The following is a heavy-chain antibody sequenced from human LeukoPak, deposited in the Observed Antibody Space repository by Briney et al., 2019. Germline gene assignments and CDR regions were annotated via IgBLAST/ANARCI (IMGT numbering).Heavy chain of an antibody. D-gene: IGHD3-22*01. CDR3: AKDSSSYDWGYMDV. CDR2: IGGSDGRT. J-gene: IGHJ6*03. V-gene: IGHV3-23*01. Sequence: GGSLRLSCAASGFTFSTYAMRWVRQAPGKGLEWVSLIGGSDGRTLYADSGKGRFTISRDNSKNTLYLEMNSLRAEDTAVYYCAKDSSSYDWGYMDVWGKGTTVTISS. CDR1: GFTFSTYA.